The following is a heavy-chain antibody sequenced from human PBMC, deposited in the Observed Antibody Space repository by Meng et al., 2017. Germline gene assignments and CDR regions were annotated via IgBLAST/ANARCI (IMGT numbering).Heavy chain of an antibody. Sequence: GAGPGLGKPSETPPLTCPVSGGSITRSSYYWGWIRQPPGKGLEWIGSIYYSGSTSYNPSLKSRFPISVDTSKNQFPLKQSSVTAADTAVYYCARDGIAAAGTGRSYFQHCGQGTLVTVSS. V-gene: IGHV4-39*06. CDR2: IYYSGST. J-gene: IGHJ1*01. CDR1: GGSITRSSYY. CDR3: ARDGIAAAGTGRSYFQH. D-gene: IGHD6-13*01.